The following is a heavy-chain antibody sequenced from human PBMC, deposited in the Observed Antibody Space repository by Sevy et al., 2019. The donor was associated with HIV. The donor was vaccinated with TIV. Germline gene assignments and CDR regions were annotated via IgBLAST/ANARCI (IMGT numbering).Heavy chain of an antibody. J-gene: IGHJ6*02. D-gene: IGHD3-10*01. V-gene: IGHV1-69*13. CDR2: IIPIFGTA. CDR3: AATLYGSGSYDYYYGMDV. Sequence: ASVKVSCKASGGTFSSYAISWVRQAPGQGLEWMGGIIPIFGTANYAQKFQGRVTITADESTSKAYMELSSLRSEDTAVYYCAATLYGSGSYDYYYGMDVWGQGTTVTVSS. CDR1: GGTFSSYA.